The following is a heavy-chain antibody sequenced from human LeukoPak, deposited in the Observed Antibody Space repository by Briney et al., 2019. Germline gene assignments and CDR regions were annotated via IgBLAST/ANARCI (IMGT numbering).Heavy chain of an antibody. J-gene: IGHJ4*02. D-gene: IGHD3-22*01. CDR2: ISSSSSYI. V-gene: IGHV3-21*01. CDR1: GFTFSSYS. Sequence: PGGSLRLSCAASGFTFSSYSMNWVRQAPGKGLEWVSSISSSSSYIYYAVSVKGRFTISRDSAKISLYLQMNGLRAEDTAVYYCARIDLYYYDSSGYYYSYWGQGTLVSVSS. CDR3: ARIDLYYYDSSGYYYSY.